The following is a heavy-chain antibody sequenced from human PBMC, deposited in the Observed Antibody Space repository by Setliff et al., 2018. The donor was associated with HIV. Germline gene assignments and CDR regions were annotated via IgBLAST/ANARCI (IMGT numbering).Heavy chain of an antibody. D-gene: IGHD3-10*01. CDR2: ISQSGTT. J-gene: IGHJ4*02. Sequence: PSETLSLTCAVYNVAISSNSYYWGWIRQPPGKGLEWIGSISQSGTTYYSPSLKNRVTISVDTSRNRFSLKLGSVSASDTANYYCARQPLYFGEPYYFDYWGLGTLVTV. V-gene: IGHV4-39*01. CDR1: NVAISSNSYY. CDR3: ARQPLYFGEPYYFDY.